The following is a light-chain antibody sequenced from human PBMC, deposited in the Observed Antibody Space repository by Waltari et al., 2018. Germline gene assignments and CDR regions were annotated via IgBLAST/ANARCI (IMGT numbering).Light chain of an antibody. V-gene: IGKV3-20*01. Sequence: EIVLTQSPGTLALSPGERATLSCRASQSVGRALAWYQQKPGQAPRLLIYDGSSRTTGIPDRFRGSGSGTDFSLTISRVEPEDFAVYYCQMYVRLPVTFGQGTKVEVK. CDR2: DGS. CDR1: QSVGRA. J-gene: IGKJ1*01. CDR3: QMYVRLPVT.